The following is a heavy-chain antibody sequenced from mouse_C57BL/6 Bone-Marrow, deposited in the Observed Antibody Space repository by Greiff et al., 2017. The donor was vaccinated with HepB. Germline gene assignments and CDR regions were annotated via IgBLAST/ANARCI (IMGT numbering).Heavy chain of an antibody. Sequence: VQLQQSGAELVRPGASVKLSCTASGFNIKDDYMHWVKQRPEQGLEWIGWIDPENGDTEYASKFQGKATITADTSSNTAYLQLSSLTSEDTAGYYCTTITTVVATENYFDYRGQGTTLTVSS. CDR2: IDPENGDT. CDR1: GFNIKDDY. CDR3: TTITTVVATENYFDY. J-gene: IGHJ2*01. D-gene: IGHD1-1*01. V-gene: IGHV14-4*01.